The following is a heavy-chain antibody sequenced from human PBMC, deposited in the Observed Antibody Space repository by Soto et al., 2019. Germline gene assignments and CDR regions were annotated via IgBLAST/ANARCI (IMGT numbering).Heavy chain of an antibody. CDR2: ISAYNGNT. Sequence: ASVKVSCKASGYTFTSYGISWVRQAPGQGLEWMGWISAYNGNTNYAQKLQGRVTMTTDTSTSTAYMELRSLRSDDTAVYYCARNYYGSGSYYPEFDYWRQGTLVTVSS. D-gene: IGHD3-10*01. V-gene: IGHV1-18*01. J-gene: IGHJ4*02. CDR3: ARNYYGSGSYYPEFDY. CDR1: GYTFTSYG.